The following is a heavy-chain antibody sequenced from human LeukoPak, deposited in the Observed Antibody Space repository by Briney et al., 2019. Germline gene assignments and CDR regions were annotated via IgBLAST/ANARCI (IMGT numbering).Heavy chain of an antibody. D-gene: IGHD6-19*01. CDR1: GGSISSYY. CDR3: ARQSRGIAVAGLDY. V-gene: IGHV4-59*08. CDR2: IYYNGST. J-gene: IGHJ4*02. Sequence: SETLSLTCSVSGGSISSYYWTWIRQPPGKGLEWIGYIYYNGSTNYNPSLKSRVTISVDTSKNQFSLKLKSVTAADTAVYYCARQSRGIAVAGLDYWGQGTLVTVSS.